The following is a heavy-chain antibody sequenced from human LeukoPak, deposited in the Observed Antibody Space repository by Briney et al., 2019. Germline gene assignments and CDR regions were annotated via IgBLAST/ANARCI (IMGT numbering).Heavy chain of an antibody. V-gene: IGHV4-31*03. D-gene: IGHD2-2*01. Sequence: SQTLSLTCTVSGGSNSSGGYYWSWIRQHPGKGLEWIGYIYYSGSTYYNPSLKSRVTISVDTSKNQFSLKLSSVTAADTAVYYCARTDIVVPSRQGMDVWGQGTTVTVSS. CDR1: GGSNSSGGYY. J-gene: IGHJ6*02. CDR3: ARTDIVVPSRQGMDV. CDR2: IYYSGST.